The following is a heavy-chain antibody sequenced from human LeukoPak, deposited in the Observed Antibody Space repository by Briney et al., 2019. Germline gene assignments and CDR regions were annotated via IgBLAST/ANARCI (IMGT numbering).Heavy chain of an antibody. J-gene: IGHJ3*02. D-gene: IGHD5-18*01. Sequence: ASVKVSCKASGYTFTSYGISWVRRAPGQGLEWMGWIIPIFGTANYAQKFQGRVTITADKSTSTAYMELSSLRSEDTAVYYCAREWVDTAMARYLGWAFDIWGQGTMVTVSS. CDR3: AREWVDTAMARYLGWAFDI. CDR1: GYTFTSYG. V-gene: IGHV1-69*06. CDR2: IIPIFGTA.